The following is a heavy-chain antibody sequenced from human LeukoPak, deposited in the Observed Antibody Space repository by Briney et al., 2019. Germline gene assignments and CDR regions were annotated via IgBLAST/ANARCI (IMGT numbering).Heavy chain of an antibody. CDR1: GSSISSSYY. CDR2: FYYSGNT. CDR3: ARTAGIAVAGSRQYFDY. J-gene: IGHJ4*02. Sequence: KPSETLSLTCSISGSSISSSYYWGWIRQPPGKGLEWIGSFYYSGNTYYNPSLKSRVTISVDTSKNEFSLNLRSVTAADTAVFYCARTAGIAVAGSRQYFDYWGRGMLVTVSS. D-gene: IGHD6-19*01. V-gene: IGHV4-39*01.